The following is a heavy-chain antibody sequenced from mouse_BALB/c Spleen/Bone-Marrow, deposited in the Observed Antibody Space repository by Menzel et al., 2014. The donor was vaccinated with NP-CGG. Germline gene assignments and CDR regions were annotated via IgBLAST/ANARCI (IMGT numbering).Heavy chain of an antibody. D-gene: IGHD1-1*01. V-gene: IGHV1-82*01. J-gene: IGHJ2*01. CDR3: ARTYYPYFDY. CDR1: GYAFSSSW. CDR2: IYPGDGDT. Sequence: VQLQQSGPELVKPGASVKISCKASGYAFSSSWMNRVKQRPGQGLEWIGRIYPGDGDTNYNGKFKGKATLTADKSSSTAYMQLSSLTSVDSAVYFCARTYYPYFDYWGQGTTLTVSS.